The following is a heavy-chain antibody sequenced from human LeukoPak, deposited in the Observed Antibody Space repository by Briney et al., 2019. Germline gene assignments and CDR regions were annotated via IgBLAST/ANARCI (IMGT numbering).Heavy chain of an antibody. V-gene: IGHV1-2*02. CDR3: ARDYANQQLRGWFDP. J-gene: IGHJ5*02. D-gene: IGHD6-13*01. Sequence: ASVKVSCKASGYTFTSYYMHWVRQAPGQGLEWMGWINPNSGGTNYAQKFQGRVTMTRDTSISTAYMELSRLRSDDTAVYYCARDYANQQLRGWFDPWGQGTLVTVSS. CDR1: GYTFTSYY. CDR2: INPNSGGT.